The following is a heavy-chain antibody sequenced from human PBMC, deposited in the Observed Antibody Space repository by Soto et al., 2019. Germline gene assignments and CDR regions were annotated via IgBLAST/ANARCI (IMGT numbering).Heavy chain of an antibody. V-gene: IGHV3-23*01. D-gene: IGHD6-19*01. CDR3: AKDQVAVAGIVYYYYGMDV. J-gene: IGHJ6*02. CDR1: GFTFSSYA. CDR2: ISGSGGST. Sequence: PGGSLRLSCAASGFTFSSYAMSWVRQAPGKGLEWVSAISGSGGSTYYADSVKGRFTISRDNSKNTLYLQMNSLRAEDTAVYYCAKDQVAVAGIVYYYYGMDVWGQGTTVTVS.